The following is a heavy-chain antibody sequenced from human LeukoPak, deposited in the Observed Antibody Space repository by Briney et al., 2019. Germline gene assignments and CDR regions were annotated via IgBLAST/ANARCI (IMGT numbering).Heavy chain of an antibody. CDR1: GFTFSNYE. CDR3: ARPARMTSWYFDL. J-gene: IGHJ2*01. V-gene: IGHV3-48*03. CDR2: ISSSGSII. Sequence: GGSLRLSCAASGFTFSNYEMHWVRQAPGKGLEWVSYISSSGSIIYHADSVKGRFTISRDNAKNSLYLQMNSLRAKDTAVYYCARPARMTSWYFDLWGRGILVTVSS.